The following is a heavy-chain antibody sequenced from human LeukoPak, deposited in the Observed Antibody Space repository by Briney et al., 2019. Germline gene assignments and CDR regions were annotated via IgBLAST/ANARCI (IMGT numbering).Heavy chain of an antibody. V-gene: IGHV4-59*01. Sequence: KPSETLSLTCTGSGGSISSYYWSWIRQPPGKGLEWIGYIYYSGSTNYNPSLKSRVTISVDTSKNQFSLKLSSVTAADTAVYYCARLIPGHSSSNYYYYGMDVWGQGTTVTVSS. D-gene: IGHD6-13*01. J-gene: IGHJ6*02. CDR1: GGSISSYY. CDR3: ARLIPGHSSSNYYYYGMDV. CDR2: IYYSGST.